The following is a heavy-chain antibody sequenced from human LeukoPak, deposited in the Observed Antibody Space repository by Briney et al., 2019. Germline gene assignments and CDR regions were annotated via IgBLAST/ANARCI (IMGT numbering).Heavy chain of an antibody. Sequence: GGSLRLSCAASGFTFSSYAMSWVRQAPGKGLEWVSAISRSDDSPNYSTKYADSVTGRFTISRDNSKNTIYLQMNSLRAEDTAIYYCAKEETRMVRGVKFIWGQGTMVTVSS. V-gene: IGHV3-23*01. D-gene: IGHD3-10*01. CDR2: ISRSDDSPNYST. CDR3: AKEETRMVRGVKFI. J-gene: IGHJ3*02. CDR1: GFTFSSYA.